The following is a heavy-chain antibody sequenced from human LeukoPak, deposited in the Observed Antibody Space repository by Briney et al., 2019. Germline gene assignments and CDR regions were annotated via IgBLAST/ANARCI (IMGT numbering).Heavy chain of an antibody. V-gene: IGHV3-23*01. J-gene: IGHJ4*02. D-gene: IGHD3-22*01. CDR3: AKDASSSGYYYFDY. CDR1: GFTFSSYW. Sequence: GGSLRLSCAVSGFTFSSYWMSWVRQAPGKGLEWVSAISGSGGSTYYADSVKGRFTISRDNSKNTLYLQMNSLRAEDTAVYYCAKDASSSGYYYFDYWGQGTLVTVSS. CDR2: ISGSGGST.